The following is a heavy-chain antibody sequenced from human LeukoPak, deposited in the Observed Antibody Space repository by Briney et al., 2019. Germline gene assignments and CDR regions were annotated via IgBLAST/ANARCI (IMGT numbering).Heavy chain of an antibody. CDR3: ARESENDYGDYLFDY. V-gene: IGHV4-39*02. CDR2: IYYSGST. D-gene: IGHD4-17*01. J-gene: IGHJ4*02. Sequence: SETLSLTCTVSGGSISSSSYYWGWIRQPPGKGLEWIGSIYYSGSTYYNPSLKSRVTISVDTSKNQFSLKLSSVTAADTAVYYCARESENDYGDYLFDYWGQGTLVTVSS. CDR1: GGSISSSSYY.